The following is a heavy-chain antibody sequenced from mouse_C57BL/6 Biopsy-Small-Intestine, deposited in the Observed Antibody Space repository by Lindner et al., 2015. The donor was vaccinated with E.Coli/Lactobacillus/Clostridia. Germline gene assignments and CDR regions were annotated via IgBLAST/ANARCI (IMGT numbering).Heavy chain of an antibody. CDR1: GFAFNTYV. CDR3: VRSRDYFDF. Sequence: VQLQESGGGLVQPEGSLKLSCAASGFAFNTYVMHWVRQAPGKGLEWVARIRSKSTDYAAYYADSVKGRFTISRDDAQSMLYLQMNNLKTEDTAIYYCVRSRDYFDFWGRGTTLTVSS. V-gene: IGHV10-3*01. CDR2: IRSKSTDYAA. J-gene: IGHJ2*01.